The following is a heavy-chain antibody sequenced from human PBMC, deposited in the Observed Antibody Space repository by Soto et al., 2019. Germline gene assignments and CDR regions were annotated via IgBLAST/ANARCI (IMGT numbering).Heavy chain of an antibody. CDR3: AKGEYSSSSLYYYYGMDV. CDR1: GFTFSSYG. Sequence: QVQLVESGGGVVQPGRSLRLSCAASGFTFSSYGMHWVRQAPGKGLEWVAVISYDGSNKYYADSVKGRFTISRDNSKNTLYLQMNSLRAEDTAVYYCAKGEYSSSSLYYYYGMDVWGQGTTVTVSS. V-gene: IGHV3-30*18. CDR2: ISYDGSNK. D-gene: IGHD6-6*01. J-gene: IGHJ6*02.